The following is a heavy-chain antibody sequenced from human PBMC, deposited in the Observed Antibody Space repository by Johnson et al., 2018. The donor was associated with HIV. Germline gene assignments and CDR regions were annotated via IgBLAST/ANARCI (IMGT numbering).Heavy chain of an antibody. CDR2: ISYDGSNK. CDR3: ARAYNDAFDI. Sequence: QVQLVESGGGVVQPGRSLRLSCAASGFTFNSYAMHWVRQAPGRGLEWVAVISYDGSNKYYADSVKGRFTISRDNSKNTLYLQMNSLSAEDTAVFYCARAYNDAFDIWGQGTMVTVSS. D-gene: IGHD5-24*01. J-gene: IGHJ3*02. CDR1: GFTFNSYA. V-gene: IGHV3-30-3*01.